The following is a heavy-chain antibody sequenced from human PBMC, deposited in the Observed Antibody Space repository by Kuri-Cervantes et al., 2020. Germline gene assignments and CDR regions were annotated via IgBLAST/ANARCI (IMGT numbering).Heavy chain of an antibody. Sequence: ASVKVSCKASGGTFSSYAISWVRQAPGQGLEWMGWISAYNGDTNYAQKLQGRVTMTTDTSTSTAYMELRSLRSDDTAVYYCAKSGYSYGYGTAYNWFDPWGQGTLVTVSS. CDR2: ISAYNGDT. D-gene: IGHD5-18*01. CDR3: AKSGYSYGYGTAYNWFDP. J-gene: IGHJ5*02. CDR1: GGTFSSYA. V-gene: IGHV1-18*01.